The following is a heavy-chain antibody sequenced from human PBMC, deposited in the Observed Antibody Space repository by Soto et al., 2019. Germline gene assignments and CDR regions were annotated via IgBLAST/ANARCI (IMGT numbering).Heavy chain of an antibody. Sequence: QVQLVQSGAEVKKPGASVKVSCKASGYTFTGHYLHWVRQAPGQALAWMGRIHPNSGGTNYAQRFKSRVTMTRETAITTVYMELSRLTSDDTAAYFCGRLKEDFYFHRRGQGSLVTVSS. CDR3: GRLKEDFYFHR. V-gene: IGHV1-2*02. J-gene: IGHJ4*02. CDR2: IHPNSGGT. CDR1: GYTFTGHY.